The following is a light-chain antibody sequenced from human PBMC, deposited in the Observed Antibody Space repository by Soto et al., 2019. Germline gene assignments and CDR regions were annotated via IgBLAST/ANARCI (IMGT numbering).Light chain of an antibody. CDR1: QSISNW. V-gene: IGKV1-5*03. J-gene: IGKJ4*01. CDR2: KAS. CDR3: QQYNTYPLI. Sequence: DIQMTQSPSTLSASVGDRVTITCRASQSISNWLAWYQQKPGKAPNLLIYKASSLESGVPSRFSGSGSGTEFTLTISSLQTDDFATYYCQQYNTYPLIFGGGTKVDIK.